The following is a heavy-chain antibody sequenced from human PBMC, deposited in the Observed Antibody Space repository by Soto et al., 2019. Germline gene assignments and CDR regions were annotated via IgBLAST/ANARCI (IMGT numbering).Heavy chain of an antibody. CDR3: ARHYRAASTFDP. D-gene: IGHD2-2*01. Sequence: SETLSLTCTVSGGSISSYYWSWIRQPPGKGLEWIGYIYYSGSTNYNPSLKSRVTISVDTSKNQFSLKLSSVTAADTAVYYCARHYRAASTFDPWGQGTLVTVSS. J-gene: IGHJ5*02. V-gene: IGHV4-59*08. CDR2: IYYSGST. CDR1: GGSISSYY.